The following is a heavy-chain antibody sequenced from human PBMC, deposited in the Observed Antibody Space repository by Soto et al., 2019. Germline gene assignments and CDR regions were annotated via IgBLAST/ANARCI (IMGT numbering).Heavy chain of an antibody. J-gene: IGHJ4*02. CDR1: CDSISGYY. CDR2: IYSSGIT. Sequence: SETRSLTCTFSCDSISGYYWTWIRQPAGKGLEWIGRIYSSGITNFNPSLKGRVTMSVDTPKNQFSLKVNSVTAADTAVYYCARIYDSSGYYEFDYWGQGTLVTVSS. CDR3: ARIYDSSGYYEFDY. D-gene: IGHD3-22*01. V-gene: IGHV4-4*07.